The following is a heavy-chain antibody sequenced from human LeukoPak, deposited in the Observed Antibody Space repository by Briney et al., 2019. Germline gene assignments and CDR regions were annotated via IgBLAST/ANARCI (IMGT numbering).Heavy chain of an antibody. Sequence: SETLSLTCTVSGGSISSSSYYWGWIRQPPGKGLEWIGSIYYSGSTYYNPSLKSRVTISVDTSKNQFSLKLSSVTAADTAVYCCAEGDLWFGEFGAFDIWGQGTMVTVSS. D-gene: IGHD3-10*01. CDR1: GGSISSSSYY. J-gene: IGHJ3*02. V-gene: IGHV4-39*07. CDR2: IYYSGST. CDR3: AEGDLWFGEFGAFDI.